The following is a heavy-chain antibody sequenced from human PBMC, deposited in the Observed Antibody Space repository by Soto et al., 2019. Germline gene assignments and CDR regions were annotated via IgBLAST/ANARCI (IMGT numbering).Heavy chain of an antibody. Sequence: GGSLRLSCAASGFTFSSYAMSWVRQAPGKGLEWVSAISGSGGSTYYADSVKGRFTISRDNSKNTLYLQMNSLRAEDTAVYYCANPVTTVTTGMWAFDIWGQGTMVTVSS. D-gene: IGHD4-17*01. V-gene: IGHV3-23*01. CDR3: ANPVTTVTTGMWAFDI. CDR1: GFTFSSYA. CDR2: ISGSGGST. J-gene: IGHJ3*02.